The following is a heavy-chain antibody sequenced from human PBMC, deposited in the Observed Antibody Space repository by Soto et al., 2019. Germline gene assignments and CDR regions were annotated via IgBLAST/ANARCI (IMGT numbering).Heavy chain of an antibody. Sequence: ETLCLAGPVSGGSISIYYWSWIRQPPGKGLEWIGYIYYSGSTNYNPSLKSRVTISVDTSKNQFPLKLSSVTAADTAVYYCERSITIFGVGPWFDPWGQGTLVTVYS. CDR1: GGSISIYY. V-gene: IGHV4-59*01. J-gene: IGHJ5*02. CDR3: ERSITIFGVGPWFDP. D-gene: IGHD3-3*01. CDR2: IYYSGST.